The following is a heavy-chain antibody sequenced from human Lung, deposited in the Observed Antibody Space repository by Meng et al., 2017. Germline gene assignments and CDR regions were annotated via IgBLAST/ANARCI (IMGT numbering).Heavy chain of an antibody. CDR1: RHNFPRCC. Sequence: GAVLEKPGDSSKGSSKPYRHNFPRCCVHRVGRAPGHGLEWMGPIDPKRGETHYAQRFQGRVTMTGDTCISTAYMELSGLRSDDTSMYYCARDEDISAAGKLFGDYWGQGTLVTVSS. CDR2: IDPKRGET. D-gene: IGHD6-13*01. J-gene: IGHJ4*02. CDR3: ARDEDISAAGKLFGDY. V-gene: IGHV1-2*06.